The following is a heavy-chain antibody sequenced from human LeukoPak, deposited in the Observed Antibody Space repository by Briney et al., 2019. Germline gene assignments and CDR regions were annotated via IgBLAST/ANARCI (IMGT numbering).Heavy chain of an antibody. V-gene: IGHV3-48*03. Sequence: GGSLRLSCAASGFTFSSYEMNWVRQAPGKGLEWVSYISSSGSTIYYADSVKGRFTISRDNAKNSLYLQMNSPRAEDTAVYYCARGRYYYDSSGYYGYWGQGTLVTVSS. D-gene: IGHD3-22*01. CDR3: ARGRYYYDSSGYYGY. CDR1: GFTFSSYE. CDR2: ISSSGSTI. J-gene: IGHJ4*02.